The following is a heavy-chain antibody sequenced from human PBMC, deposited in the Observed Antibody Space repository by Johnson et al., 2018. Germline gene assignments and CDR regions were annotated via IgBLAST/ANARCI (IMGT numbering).Heavy chain of an antibody. Sequence: QVQLVQSGAEVKKPGSSVKVSCKASGGTFSSYAISWVRQAPGQGLEWMGGIIPIFGTANYPQNFQGRVTITADESTSTAYMELSSLRTEDTALYYCAKADLGSSYPFDIWGQGTMVTVSS. V-gene: IGHV1-69*01. CDR2: IIPIFGTA. CDR1: GGTFSSYA. J-gene: IGHJ3*02. D-gene: IGHD3-10*01. CDR3: AKADLGSSYPFDI.